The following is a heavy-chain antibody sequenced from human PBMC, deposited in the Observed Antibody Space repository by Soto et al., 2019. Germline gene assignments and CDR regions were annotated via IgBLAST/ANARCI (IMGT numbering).Heavy chain of an antibody. CDR3: ARGAGDGSGYWYFDL. CDR2: IGTADDT. D-gene: IGHD3-10*01. CDR1: GFTFNKYD. Sequence: EVQLVESGGGLVQPGESLRLSCAASGFTFNKYDMHWVRQATGKGLEWVSAIGTADDTYYPASMKGRFTISREIAKNSPFLQMHSLTAGHTAVYYCARGAGDGSGYWYFDLWGRGTLVTVSS. J-gene: IGHJ2*01. V-gene: IGHV3-13*01.